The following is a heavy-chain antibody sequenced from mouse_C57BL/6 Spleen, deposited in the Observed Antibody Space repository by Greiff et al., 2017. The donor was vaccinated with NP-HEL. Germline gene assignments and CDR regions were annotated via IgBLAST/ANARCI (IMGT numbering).Heavy chain of an antibody. CDR3: ARPYDYEDWYFDV. J-gene: IGHJ1*03. V-gene: IGHV7-1*01. D-gene: IGHD2-4*01. CDR2: SRNKANDYTT. CDR1: GFTFSDFY. Sequence: EVKVVESGGGLVQSGRSLRLSCATSGFTFSDFYMEWVRQAPGKGLEWIAASRNKANDYTTEYSASVKGRFIVSRDTSQSILYLQMNALRAEDTAIYYCARPYDYEDWYFDVWGTGTTVTVSS.